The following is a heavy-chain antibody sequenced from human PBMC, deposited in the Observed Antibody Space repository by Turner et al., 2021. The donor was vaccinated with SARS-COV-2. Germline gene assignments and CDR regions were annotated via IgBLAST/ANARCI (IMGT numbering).Heavy chain of an antibody. Sequence: QLQLQESGPGLVKPSETLSLTCTVSGGSISSSSYYWGWIRQPPGKGLEWIGSIYYSGSTYYNPSLKSLVTISVDTSKNQFSLKLSSVTAAETAVYYCSSETVRILAVPTARVYYGMDVWGQGTTVTVSS. CDR3: SSETVRILAVPTARVYYGMDV. D-gene: IGHD2-2*01. CDR1: GGSISSSSYY. V-gene: IGHV4-39*01. CDR2: IYYSGST. J-gene: IGHJ6*02.